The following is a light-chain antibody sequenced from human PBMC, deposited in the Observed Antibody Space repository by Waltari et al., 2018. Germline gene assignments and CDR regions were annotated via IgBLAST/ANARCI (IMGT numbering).Light chain of an antibody. J-gene: IGKJ2*01. V-gene: IGKV3-20*01. CDR2: CAS. CDR1: QSVTSSY. Sequence: EIVLTHSPGTLSLSPGERASLSCRASQSVTSSYLAWYQQKPGQAPRLLIYCASRRATGIPDRFSGSGSGTDFTLTISRLEPEDVAVYYCQQYGSSPRTFGHGTKLEIK. CDR3: QQYGSSPRT.